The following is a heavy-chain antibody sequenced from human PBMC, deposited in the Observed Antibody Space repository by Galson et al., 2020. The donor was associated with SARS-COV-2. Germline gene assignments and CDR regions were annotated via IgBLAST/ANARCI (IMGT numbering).Heavy chain of an antibody. V-gene: IGHV3-23*01. J-gene: IGHJ6*02. D-gene: IGHD3-9*01. CDR3: AKEFSPLRYDILTGYSYYYYGMDV. CDR2: IGGSGGST. CDR1: GFTFRSYA. Sequence: ETGRSRSLSCAASGFTFRSYARSWVPQAPGKGLEWVSAIGGSGGSTYYADSGKGRFTISRDNSKNTLYLQMNSLRAEDTAVYYCAKEFSPLRYDILTGYSYYYYGMDVWGQGTTVTVSS.